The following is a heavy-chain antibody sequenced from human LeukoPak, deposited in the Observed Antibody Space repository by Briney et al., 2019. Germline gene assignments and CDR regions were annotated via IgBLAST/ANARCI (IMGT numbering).Heavy chain of an antibody. D-gene: IGHD6-13*01. CDR1: GFTFSDHY. V-gene: IGHV3-72*01. J-gene: IGHJ5*02. CDR2: TRNKANSYTT. Sequence: GGSLRLSCAASGFTFSDHYMDWVRQAPGKGLEWVGRTRNKANSYTTEYAASVKGRFTISRDDSKNSLYLQMNSLRAEDTAVYYCARRPGIAASWNWFDPWGQGTLVTVSS. CDR3: ARRPGIAASWNWFDP.